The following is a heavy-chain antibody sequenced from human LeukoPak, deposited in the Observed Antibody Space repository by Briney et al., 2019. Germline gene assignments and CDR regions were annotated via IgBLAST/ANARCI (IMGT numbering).Heavy chain of an antibody. CDR1: GFTFSSYE. CDR2: ISSSGSTI. CDR3: ARHGYSGYGGFDY. J-gene: IGHJ4*02. D-gene: IGHD5-12*01. V-gene: IGHV3-48*03. Sequence: GGPLRLSCEAPGFTFSSYEMNGVPQAPGKGLEGVSYISSSGSTIYYADSVKGRFTISRDNAKNSLYLQMNSLRAEDTAVYYCARHGYSGYGGFDYWGQGTLVTVSS.